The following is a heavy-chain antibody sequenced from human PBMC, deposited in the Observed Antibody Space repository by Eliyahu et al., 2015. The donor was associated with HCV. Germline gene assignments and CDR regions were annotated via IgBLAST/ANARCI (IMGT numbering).Heavy chain of an antibody. CDR3: SLVVSTVIGWAPDY. CDR1: GLTFSNYA. V-gene: IGHV3-23*01. D-gene: IGHD2-2*01. CDR2: ISGRDGST. J-gene: IGHJ4*02. Sequence: EVQLLESGGGLVQPGGSLRLSCVVSGLTFSNYAMSWVRQAPGKGLGWVSAISGRDGSTYYADSVKGRFTISRDNSKNTLYLQMNSLRAEDTAVYYCSLVVSTVIGWAPDYWGQGTLVTVSS.